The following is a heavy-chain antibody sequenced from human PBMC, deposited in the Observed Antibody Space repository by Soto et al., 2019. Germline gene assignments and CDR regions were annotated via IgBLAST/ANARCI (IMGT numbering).Heavy chain of an antibody. CDR3: AQMEGMDPWAYSFDY. CDR1: GFTFSDFA. Sequence: EVQVLESGGGLVQPGGSLRLSCAATGFTFSDFAMSWVRQAPGKGLEWVSRIYGGGNGPHYADSVKGRVTIYRDNSKNTLYLQMNSLRAEDTGVYDCAQMEGMDPWAYSFDYWGQGTLVSVSS. D-gene: IGHD2-2*03. CDR2: IYGGGNGP. J-gene: IGHJ4*02. V-gene: IGHV3-23*01.